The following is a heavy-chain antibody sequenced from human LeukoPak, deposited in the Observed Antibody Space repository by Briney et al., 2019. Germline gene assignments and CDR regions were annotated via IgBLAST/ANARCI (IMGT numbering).Heavy chain of an antibody. Sequence: GGSLRLSCAASGFTFSDYYMSWIRQAPGKGLEWVSFIFSSSTYIYYTDSVKGRFTISRDNARNSLYLQMDNLRAEDTGVYYCARDFYDGFALDYWGQGTLVTVSS. J-gene: IGHJ4*02. V-gene: IGHV3-11*06. D-gene: IGHD2/OR15-2a*01. CDR2: IFSSSTYI. CDR3: ARDFYDGFALDY. CDR1: GFTFSDYY.